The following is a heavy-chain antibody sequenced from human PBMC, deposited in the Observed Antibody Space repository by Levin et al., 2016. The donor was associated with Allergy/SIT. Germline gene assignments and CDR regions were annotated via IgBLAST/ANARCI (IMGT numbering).Heavy chain of an antibody. Sequence: VRQMPGKGLEWVGRIRSKANSYATAYAASVKGRFTISRDDSKNTAYLQMNSLKTEDTAVYYCTRSIASIAARQLDYWGQGTLVTVSS. V-gene: IGHV3-73*01. CDR3: TRSIASIAARQLDY. D-gene: IGHD6-6*01. J-gene: IGHJ4*02. CDR2: IRSKANSYAT.